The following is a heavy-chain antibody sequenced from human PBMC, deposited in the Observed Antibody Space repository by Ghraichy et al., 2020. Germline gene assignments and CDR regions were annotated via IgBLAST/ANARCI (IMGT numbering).Heavy chain of an antibody. J-gene: IGHJ3*02. CDR1: GYTFTSYG. CDR2: ISAYNGNT. D-gene: IGHD2-15*01. V-gene: IGHV1-18*01. CDR3: ARGGPWGLNCSGGSCHWGSDAFDI. Sequence: ASVKVSCKASGYTFTSYGISWVRQAPGQGLEWMGWISAYNGNTNYAQKLQGRVTMTTDTSTSTAYMELRSLRSDDTAVYYCARGGPWGLNCSGGSCHWGSDAFDIWGQGTMVTVSS.